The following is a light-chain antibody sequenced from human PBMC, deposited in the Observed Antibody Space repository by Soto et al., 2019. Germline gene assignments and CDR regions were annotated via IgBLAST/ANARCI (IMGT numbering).Light chain of an antibody. V-gene: IGKV3D-20*02. Sequence: EKVLTQSPGTLSLSPGETATLSCRAGQSVSSSYLAWYQQKPGQAPRLLIYGASTRATGIPARFSGSGSGTDFTLTISRLEPEDFAVYYCQQRSNWPPITFGQGTRLEIK. J-gene: IGKJ5*01. CDR2: GAS. CDR1: QSVSSSY. CDR3: QQRSNWPPIT.